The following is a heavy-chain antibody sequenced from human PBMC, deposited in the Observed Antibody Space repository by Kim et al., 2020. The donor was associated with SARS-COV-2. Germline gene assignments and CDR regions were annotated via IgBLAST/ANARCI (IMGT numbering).Heavy chain of an antibody. CDR2: ISYDGSNK. D-gene: IGHD3-16*02. CDR3: AKGALSRLSYYYGMDV. CDR1: GFTFSSYG. V-gene: IGHV3-30*18. Sequence: GGSLRLSCAASGFTFSSYGMHWVRQAPGKGLEWVAVISYDGSNKYYADSVKGRFTISRDNSKNTLYLQMNSLRAEDTAVYYCAKGALSRLSYYYGMDVWG. J-gene: IGHJ6*01.